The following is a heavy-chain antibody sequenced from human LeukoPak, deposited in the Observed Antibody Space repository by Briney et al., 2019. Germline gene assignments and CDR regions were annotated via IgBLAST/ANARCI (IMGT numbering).Heavy chain of an antibody. CDR3: AKDDAWLRFGE. Sequence: GGSLRLSCVASGFTFSTYGMSWVRQAPGKGLEWVSAISGSGGSTYYADSVKGRFTISRDNSKNMLYLEVISLTADDTAVYYCAKDDAWLRFGEWSQGTLVTVSS. CDR1: GFTFSTYG. CDR2: ISGSGGST. V-gene: IGHV3-23*01. J-gene: IGHJ4*02. D-gene: IGHD3-10*01.